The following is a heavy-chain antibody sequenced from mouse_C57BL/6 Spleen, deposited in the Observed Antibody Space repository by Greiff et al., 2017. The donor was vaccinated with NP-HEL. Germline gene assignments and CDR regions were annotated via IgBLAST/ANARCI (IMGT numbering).Heavy chain of an antibody. D-gene: IGHD1-1*01. CDR1: GFTFSSYA. CDR3: AREHYGSSFAY. J-gene: IGHJ3*01. V-gene: IGHV5-4*01. CDR2: ISDGGSYT. Sequence: DVQLVESGGGLVKPGGSLKLSCAASGFTFSSYAMSWVRQTPEKRLEWVATISDGGSYTYYPDNVKGRFTISRDNAKNNLYLQMSHLKSEDTAMYYCAREHYGSSFAYWGQGTLVTVSA.